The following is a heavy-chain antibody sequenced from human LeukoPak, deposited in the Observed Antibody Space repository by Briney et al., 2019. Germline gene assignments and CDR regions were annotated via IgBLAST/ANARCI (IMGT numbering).Heavy chain of an antibody. CDR1: GFTFDDYG. Sequence: GGSLRLSCAASGFTFDDYGMSWVRQAPGKGLEWVSGINWNGGSTGYADSVKGRFTISRDNAKNSLYLQMNSLRAEDTALYYCARGSSSGWYNWFDPWGQGTLVTVSS. D-gene: IGHD6-19*01. J-gene: IGHJ5*02. V-gene: IGHV3-20*04. CDR2: INWNGGST. CDR3: ARGSSSGWYNWFDP.